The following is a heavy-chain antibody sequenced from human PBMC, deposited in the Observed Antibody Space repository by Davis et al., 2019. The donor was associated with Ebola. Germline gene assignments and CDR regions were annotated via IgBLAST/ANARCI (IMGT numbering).Heavy chain of an antibody. CDR3: AREYYDFWSGSNMDV. V-gene: IGHV3-74*01. Sequence: GESLKISCAASGFTFSSYWMHWVRQAPGKGLVWVSRINSDGSSTSYADSVKGRFTISRDNAKNTLYLQMNSLRAEDTAVYYCAREYYDFWSGSNMDVWGKGTTVTVSS. J-gene: IGHJ6*03. CDR1: GFTFSSYW. D-gene: IGHD3-3*01. CDR2: INSDGSST.